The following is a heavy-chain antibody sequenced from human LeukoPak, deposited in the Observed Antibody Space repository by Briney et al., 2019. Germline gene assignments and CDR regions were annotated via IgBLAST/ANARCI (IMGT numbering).Heavy chain of an antibody. Sequence: GGSLRLSCAASGFTFSSYAMSWVRQAPGKGLEWVSIISTGGSTYYADSVRGRFTISRDNSKNTLYLQMNSLRAEDTAVYYCARDMSSIVVVPAAMGYWGQGTLVTVSS. CDR2: ISTGGST. CDR1: GFTFSSYA. CDR3: ARDMSSIVVVPAAMGY. D-gene: IGHD2-2*01. V-gene: IGHV3-66*01. J-gene: IGHJ4*02.